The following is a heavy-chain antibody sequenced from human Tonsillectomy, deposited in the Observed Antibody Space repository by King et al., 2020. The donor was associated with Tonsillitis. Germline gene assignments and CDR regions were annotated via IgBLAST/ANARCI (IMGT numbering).Heavy chain of an antibody. J-gene: IGHJ4*02. Sequence: VQLVESGGGVVQPGGSLRLSCAASGFTFNTYAMTWVRQAPGKGLEWVAVIWYDGSNKYYADSVKGRFTISRDNSNNRVYLQMNGLRAEDTAVYYCVRKHYHDTSGYDYREFDSWGQGTLVAVSS. D-gene: IGHD3-22*01. CDR3: VRKHYHDTSGYDYREFDS. CDR1: GFTFNTYA. V-gene: IGHV3-33*01. CDR2: IWYDGSNK.